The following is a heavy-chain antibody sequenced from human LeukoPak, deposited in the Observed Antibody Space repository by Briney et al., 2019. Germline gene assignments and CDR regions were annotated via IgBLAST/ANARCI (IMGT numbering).Heavy chain of an antibody. Sequence: GGSLGLSCAASGFTVSSNYMSWVRQAPGKGLEWVSVIYSGGSTYYADSVKGRFTISRDNSKNTLYLQMNSLRAEDTAVYYCARDRGYCSGGSCYDYYYGMDVWGQGTTVTVSS. CDR2: IYSGGST. D-gene: IGHD2-15*01. CDR1: GFTVSSNY. CDR3: ARDRGYCSGGSCYDYYYGMDV. J-gene: IGHJ6*02. V-gene: IGHV3-66*01.